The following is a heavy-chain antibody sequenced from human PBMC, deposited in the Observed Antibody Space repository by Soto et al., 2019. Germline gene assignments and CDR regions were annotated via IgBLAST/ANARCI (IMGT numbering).Heavy chain of an antibody. CDR1: GGTISSWY. J-gene: IGHJ4*02. Sequence: QVQLQESGPGLVKPSETLSLTCTVSGGTISSWYWSWIRQPPGKGLEWIGYIYYSGSTNCNPPLKSRVTISVDTSKIQFSLKLSSVTAADTAVYYCARRYVSAIDYWGQGTLVTVSS. V-gene: IGHV4-59*08. CDR2: IYYSGST. D-gene: IGHD3-16*01. CDR3: ARRYVSAIDY.